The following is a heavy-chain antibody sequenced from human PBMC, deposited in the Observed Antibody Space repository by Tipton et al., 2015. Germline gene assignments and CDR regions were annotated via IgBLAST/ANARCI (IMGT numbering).Heavy chain of an antibody. D-gene: IGHD4-17*01. J-gene: IGHJ4*01. CDR3: ARGWEHDNGDHFDY. V-gene: IGHV3-7*03. CDR2: IKQDGSEK. CDR1: GFTFYSYW. Sequence: GSLRLSCAASGFTFYSYWMNWVRQAPGKGLEWVANIKQDGSEKNYVDSVKGRFTISRDNAKSSLYLQLNSLRPEDTAVYYCARGWEHDNGDHFDYWGHGILVTVPS.